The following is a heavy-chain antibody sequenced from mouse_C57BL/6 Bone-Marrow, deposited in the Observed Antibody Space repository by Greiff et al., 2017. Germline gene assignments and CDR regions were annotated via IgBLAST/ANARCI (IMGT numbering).Heavy chain of an antibody. CDR3: ARDYYGSPGWFAY. D-gene: IGHD1-1*01. CDR2: ISNGGGST. CDR1: GFTFSDYY. Sequence: EVNLVESGGGLVQPGGSLKLSCAASGFTFSDYYMYWVRQTPEKRLEWVAYISNGGGSTYYPDTVKGRFTISRDNAKNTLYLQMSRLKSEDTAMYYCARDYYGSPGWFAYWGQGTLVTVSA. V-gene: IGHV5-12*01. J-gene: IGHJ3*01.